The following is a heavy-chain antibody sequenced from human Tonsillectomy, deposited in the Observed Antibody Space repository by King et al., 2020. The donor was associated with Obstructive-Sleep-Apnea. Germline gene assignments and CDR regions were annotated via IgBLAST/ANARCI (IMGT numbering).Heavy chain of an antibody. Sequence: QLVQSGAEVKKPGESLKISCKGSGYSFATYWIGWVRQMPGKGLEYMGVIYPGDSDTSYSPSFQGQVTISADKSISAAYLQWSSLKASDTAIYYCARFVDPDDDQQANFDFWGQGTLVTVSS. CDR3: ARFVDPDDDQQANFDF. D-gene: IGHD2-2*01. J-gene: IGHJ4*02. CDR1: GYSFATYW. CDR2: IYPGDSDT. V-gene: IGHV5-51*01.